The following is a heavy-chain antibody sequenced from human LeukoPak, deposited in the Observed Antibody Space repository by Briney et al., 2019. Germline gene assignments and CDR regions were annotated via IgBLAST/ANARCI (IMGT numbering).Heavy chain of an antibody. V-gene: IGHV4-34*01. D-gene: IGHD1-1*01. CDR3: ARQGTEGYHY. CDR1: GGSFSGYY. CDR2: INHSGST. Sequence: PSETLSLTCAVYGGSFSGYYWSWIRQPPGKGLEWIGEINHSGSTNYNPSLKSRVTISVDTSKNQFSLKLSSVTAADTAVYYCARQGTEGYHYWGQGTLVTVSS. J-gene: IGHJ4*02.